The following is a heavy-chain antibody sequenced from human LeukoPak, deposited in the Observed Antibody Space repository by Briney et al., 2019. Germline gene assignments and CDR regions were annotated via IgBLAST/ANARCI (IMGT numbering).Heavy chain of an antibody. J-gene: IGHJ4*02. D-gene: IGHD3-10*01. Sequence: PGGSLRLSCAASGFTFSDFFMGWIRQAPGKGLEWVSYISGSGDTIFHADSVRGRFTISRDNARNSMYLHMNSLRAEDTAVYYCTRDAPATQRGDNWGQGTQVTVSS. CDR3: TRDAPATQRGDN. CDR2: ISGSGDTI. V-gene: IGHV3-11*01. CDR1: GFTFSDFF.